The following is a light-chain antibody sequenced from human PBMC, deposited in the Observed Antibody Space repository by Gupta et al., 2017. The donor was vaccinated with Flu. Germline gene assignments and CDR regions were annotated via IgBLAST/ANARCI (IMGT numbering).Light chain of an antibody. V-gene: IGKV1-5*03. Sequence: DIQVTQSPSTLSASVGDRVTITCRASQRVSSWLAWYQQKPGKAPRLLIYKATVLETGVPSRFSGSGSGTEFTLTVSSLQPDEFATYYCQQYDNKSPFSFGQGTKLEIK. J-gene: IGKJ2*03. CDR3: QQYDNKSPFS. CDR1: QRVSSW. CDR2: KAT.